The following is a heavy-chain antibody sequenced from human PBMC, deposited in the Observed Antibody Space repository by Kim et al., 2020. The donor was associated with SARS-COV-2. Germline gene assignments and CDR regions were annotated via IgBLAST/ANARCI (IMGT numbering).Heavy chain of an antibody. CDR2: ISSSGSTT. Sequence: GGSLRLSCVVSGFNFSIYSMNWVRQAPGKGLECVSYISSSGSTTNYADSVKGRFTISRDNAKKSLFLQMNSLRDEDTAVYYCASDFDGSETYHKRGEYWGKGTPVTVSS. D-gene: IGHD3-10*01. CDR1: GFNFSIYS. V-gene: IGHV3-48*02. J-gene: IGHJ4*02. CDR3: ASDFDGSETYHKRGEY.